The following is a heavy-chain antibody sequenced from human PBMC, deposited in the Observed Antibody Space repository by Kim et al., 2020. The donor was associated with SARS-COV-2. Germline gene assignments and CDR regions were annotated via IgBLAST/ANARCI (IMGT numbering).Heavy chain of an antibody. J-gene: IGHJ5*02. CDR3: ARDPSTHSSKRPRDNWFDP. D-gene: IGHD6-13*01. V-gene: IGHV3-11*06. Sequence: GRFTITRDNAKNSLYLQMNSIRAEDTAVYYCARDPSTHSSKRPRDNWFDPWGQGTLVTVSS.